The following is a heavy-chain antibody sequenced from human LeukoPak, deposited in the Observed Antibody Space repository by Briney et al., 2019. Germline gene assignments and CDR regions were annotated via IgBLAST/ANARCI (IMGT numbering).Heavy chain of an antibody. V-gene: IGHV3-66*01. J-gene: IGHJ5*01. D-gene: IGHD6-19*01. CDR3: ARDAGSAWISWFDS. CDR2: IYSGGST. CDR1: GFTVSSNY. Sequence: GGSLRLSCAVSGFTVSSNYMTWVRRAPGKGLEWVSIIYSGGSTYYADSVKGRFTISRDNSKNTLYLQMNSLRVEDTAVYYCARDAGSAWISWFDSWGQGSLVAVSS.